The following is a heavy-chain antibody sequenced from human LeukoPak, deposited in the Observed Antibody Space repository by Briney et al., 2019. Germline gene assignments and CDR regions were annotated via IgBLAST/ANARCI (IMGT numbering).Heavy chain of an antibody. V-gene: IGHV3-23*01. J-gene: IGHJ4*02. CDR1: GFTFSSYA. D-gene: IGHD6-19*01. Sequence: GGSLRLSCAASGFTFSSYAMSWVRQAPGKGLEWVSAISGSGGSTYYADSVKGRFTISRDNSKNTLYLQMSSLRAEDTAVYYCAKCWDSSGWYYFDYWGQGTLVTVSS. CDR2: ISGSGGST. CDR3: AKCWDSSGWYYFDY.